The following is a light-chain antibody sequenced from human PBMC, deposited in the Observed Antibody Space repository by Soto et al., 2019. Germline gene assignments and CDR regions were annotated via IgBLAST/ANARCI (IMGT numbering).Light chain of an antibody. CDR3: QVWDRNSYF. V-gene: IGLV3-9*01. CDR2: RDN. CDR1: NIGSKN. Sequence: SYDLTQPLSVSVALGQTARITWGGNNIGSKNVDWYQQNPGQAPVLVIYRDNNRPSGIPERLPGSNSGNTATLTINRAQAGDEADYYCQVWDRNSYFFGTGTKVTVL. J-gene: IGLJ1*01.